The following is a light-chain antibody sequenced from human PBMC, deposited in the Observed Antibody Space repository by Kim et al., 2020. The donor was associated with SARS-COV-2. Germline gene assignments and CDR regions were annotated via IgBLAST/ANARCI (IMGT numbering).Light chain of an antibody. CDR1: NIGSKN. Sequence: VAVVQTARSSCGGNNIGSKNVHWYQQKPGPAPVLVIYRDSNRPSGIPERFSGSNSGNTATLTISRAQAGDEADYYCQVWDSSTYVFGTGTKVTVL. CDR2: RDS. V-gene: IGLV3-9*01. CDR3: QVWDSSTYV. J-gene: IGLJ1*01.